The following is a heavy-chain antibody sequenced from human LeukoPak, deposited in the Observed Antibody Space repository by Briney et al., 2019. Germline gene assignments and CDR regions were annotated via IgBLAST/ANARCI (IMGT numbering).Heavy chain of an antibody. CDR1: GFTFSSYE. Sequence: GGSLRLSCAASGFTFSSYEMNWVRQAPGKGLEWVSYISSGGSTIYYADSVKGRFTISRDNAKNSLYLQMNGLRAEDTAVYYCARRLGSRYYFDYWGQGTLVTVSS. D-gene: IGHD7-27*01. J-gene: IGHJ4*02. CDR3: ARRLGSRYYFDY. CDR2: ISSGGSTI. V-gene: IGHV3-48*03.